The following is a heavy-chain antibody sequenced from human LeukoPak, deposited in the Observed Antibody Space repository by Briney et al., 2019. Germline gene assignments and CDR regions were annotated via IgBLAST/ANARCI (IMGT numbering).Heavy chain of an antibody. Sequence: ASVKVSCKVSGYTLTELSMHWVRQAPGKGLEWMGGFDPEDGETIYAQKFQGRVTITTDESTSTAYMELSSLRSEDTAVYYCARGVVPAARGDYFDYWGQGTLVTVSS. V-gene: IGHV1-24*01. D-gene: IGHD2-2*01. CDR2: FDPEDGET. CDR1: GYTLTELS. CDR3: ARGVVPAARGDYFDY. J-gene: IGHJ4*02.